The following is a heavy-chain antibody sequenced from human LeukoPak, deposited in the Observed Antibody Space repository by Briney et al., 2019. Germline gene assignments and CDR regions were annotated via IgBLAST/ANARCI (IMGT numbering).Heavy chain of an antibody. V-gene: IGHV3-30*02. J-gene: IGHJ4*02. CDR3: ARDPSAGSES. CDR2: IRYDGSNK. D-gene: IGHD6-25*01. Sequence: GGSLRLSCAASGFTFRSYGMHWVRQAPGKGLEWVAFIRYDGSNKYYADSVKGRFTISKDNAKRSLYLQMNSLRVEDTAVYYCARDPSAGSESWGQGTLVTVSS. CDR1: GFTFRSYG.